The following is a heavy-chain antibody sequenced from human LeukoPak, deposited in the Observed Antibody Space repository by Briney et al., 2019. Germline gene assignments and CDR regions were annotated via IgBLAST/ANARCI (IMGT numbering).Heavy chain of an antibody. J-gene: IGHJ6*02. CDR3: ASGIAVAGNYYYGMDV. CDR1: GYTFTSYA. CDR2: INAGNGNT. V-gene: IGHV1-3*01. D-gene: IGHD6-19*01. Sequence: ASVKVSCKASGYTFTSYAMHWVRQAPGQRLEWMGWINAGNGNTKYSQKFQGRVTITRDTSASTAYMELSSLRSVDTAVYYCASGIAVAGNYYYGMDVWGQGTTVTVSS.